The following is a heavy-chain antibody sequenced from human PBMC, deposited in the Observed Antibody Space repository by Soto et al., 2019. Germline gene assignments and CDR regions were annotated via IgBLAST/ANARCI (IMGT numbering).Heavy chain of an antibody. D-gene: IGHD6-19*01. V-gene: IGHV1-8*01. CDR1: GYTFTSYD. CDR2: MNPNSGNT. J-gene: IGHJ5*02. Sequence: QVPLVQSGAEVKKPGASVKVSCKASGYTFTSYDINWVRQATGQGLEWMGWMNPNSGNTGYAQKFQGRVTMTRNTSISTAYMELSSLRSEDTAVYYCARARLAGRGRWFDPWGQGTLVTVSS. CDR3: ARARLAGRGRWFDP.